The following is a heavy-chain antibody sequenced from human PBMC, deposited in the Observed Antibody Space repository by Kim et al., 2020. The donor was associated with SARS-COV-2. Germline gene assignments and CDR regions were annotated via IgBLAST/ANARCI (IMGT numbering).Heavy chain of an antibody. J-gene: IGHJ6*02. CDR3: ARRSPPDRYNSMDV. Sequence: GGSLRLSCAASGFTFSTYDMNWVRQAPGKGLEWVSSISGSSSHIYFADSVRGRFTVSRDNAKNSLYLQMNSLGPEDTAVYFCARRSPPDRYNSMDVWGQG. V-gene: IGHV3-21*01. D-gene: IGHD1-20*01. CDR2: ISGSSSHI. CDR1: GFTFSTYD.